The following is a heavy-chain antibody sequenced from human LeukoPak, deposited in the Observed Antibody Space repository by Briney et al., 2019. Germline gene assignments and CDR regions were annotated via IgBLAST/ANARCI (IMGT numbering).Heavy chain of an antibody. D-gene: IGHD5-24*01. V-gene: IGHV3-33*06. CDR3: AKGRDGYNAEFDY. CDR2: IWYDGSNK. J-gene: IGHJ4*02. CDR1: GFTSSSYG. Sequence: GGSLRLPCAASGFTSSSYGMHWVRQAPGKGLEWVAVIWYDGSNKYYADSVKGRFTISRDNSKNTLYLQMNSLRAEDTAVYYCAKGRDGYNAEFDYWGQGTLVTVSS.